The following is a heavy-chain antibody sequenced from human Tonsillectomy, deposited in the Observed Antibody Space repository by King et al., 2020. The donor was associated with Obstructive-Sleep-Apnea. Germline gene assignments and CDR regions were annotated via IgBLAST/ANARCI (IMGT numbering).Heavy chain of an antibody. D-gene: IGHD1-20*01. Sequence: VQLVESGGGLVKPGGSLRLSCAASGFTFINAWMSWVRQAPGKGLEWVGRIKSKTDGGTTDYAAPVKGRFTISRDDSKNTLYLQMNSLKTEDTAVYYCTTDRVTGTTFDIWGQGTMVTVSS. V-gene: IGHV3-15*01. CDR1: GFTFINAW. CDR3: TTDRVTGTTFDI. CDR2: IKSKTDGGTT. J-gene: IGHJ3*02.